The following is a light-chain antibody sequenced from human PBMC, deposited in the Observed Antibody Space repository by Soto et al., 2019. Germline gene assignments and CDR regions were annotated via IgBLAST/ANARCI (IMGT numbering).Light chain of an antibody. V-gene: IGKV3-11*01. Sequence: EIVLTQSPATLSLSPGERASLSCRASQSVGSHLAWYQQKPGQAPRLFIYDASNRATGIPARFSGSGSGTDFTLTITSLEPEDFAVYYCQQYNNWPLTFGGGTKVEIK. J-gene: IGKJ4*01. CDR1: QSVGSH. CDR3: QQYNNWPLT. CDR2: DAS.